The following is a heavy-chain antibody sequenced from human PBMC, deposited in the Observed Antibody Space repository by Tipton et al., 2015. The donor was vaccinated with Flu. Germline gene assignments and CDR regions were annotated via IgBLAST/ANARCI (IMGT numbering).Heavy chain of an antibody. D-gene: IGHD4-11*01. CDR2: VHQAGTT. CDR3: ARRDYSNYVSEPKNWFDP. J-gene: IGHJ5*02. Sequence: TLSLTCSVSGGSIGGGNYYWGWIRQPPGKGLEWIGNVHQAGTTYYNPSLRSRVTISVDRPKNQFSLRLTSVTAADTAVYYCARRDYSNYVSEPKNWFDPWGQGTLVTVSS. CDR1: GGSIGGGNYY. V-gene: IGHV4-39*07.